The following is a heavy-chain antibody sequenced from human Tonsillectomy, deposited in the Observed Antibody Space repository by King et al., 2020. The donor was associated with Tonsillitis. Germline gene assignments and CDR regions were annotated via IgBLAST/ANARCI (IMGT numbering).Heavy chain of an antibody. V-gene: IGHV3-23*04. CDR1: GFSFTSYA. Sequence: VQLVESGGDLVQPGGSLRLSCTASGFSFTSYAMNWVRQPPGKGLEWVSTIRPSGDIKDYADSVKGRFTISRDNSNNTLFLQMNSLRAEDTAVYYCAKLRRDWGQGTLVTVTS. CDR3: AKLRRD. J-gene: IGHJ4*02. CDR2: IRPSGDIK.